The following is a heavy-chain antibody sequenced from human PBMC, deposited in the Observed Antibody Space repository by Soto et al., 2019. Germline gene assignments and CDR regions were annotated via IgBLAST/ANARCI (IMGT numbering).Heavy chain of an antibody. V-gene: IGHV3-23*01. J-gene: IGHJ4*02. CDR2: ITDSGGDT. CDR3: AKESGASYPESRVFDF. CDR1: GFTFSSYA. Sequence: QPGGSLRLSCAASGFTFSSYAMTWVRQAPGEGLEWVSVITDSGGDTLHADSVKGRFTISRDNSKNMLFLQMNSLRAEDTAIYYCAKESGASYPESRVFDFWGQGTRVTVSS. D-gene: IGHD1-26*01.